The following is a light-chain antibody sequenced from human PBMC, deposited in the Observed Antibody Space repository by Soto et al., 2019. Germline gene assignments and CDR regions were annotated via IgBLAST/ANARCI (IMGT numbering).Light chain of an antibody. CDR2: KAS. CDR3: QQYERFPYM. CDR1: QSLSTW. Sequence: DIQMTQSPSTLSASVGDTVTITCRASQSLSTWLAWYQQKPGQAPKVLIHKASSLESGVPSRFSGSGSGTEFNLTISSLQPDYLATFYWQQYERFPYMFGQGTKLDI. J-gene: IGKJ2*01. V-gene: IGKV1-5*03.